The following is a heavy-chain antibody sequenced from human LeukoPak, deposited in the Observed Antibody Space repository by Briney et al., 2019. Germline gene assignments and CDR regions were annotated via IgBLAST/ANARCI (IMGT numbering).Heavy chain of an antibody. D-gene: IGHD4-17*01. J-gene: IGHJ4*02. CDR1: GFTFSDYY. CDR2: ISSSGTTA. Sequence: NPGGSLRLSCAASGFTFSDYYMSWIRQAPGKGLEWVSYISSSGTTAYYADSVKGRFAISRDNAKNSLYLQLNSLRAEDTAVYYCARDDGDYEAGYWGQGTLVTVSS. CDR3: ARDDGDYEAGY. V-gene: IGHV3-11*01.